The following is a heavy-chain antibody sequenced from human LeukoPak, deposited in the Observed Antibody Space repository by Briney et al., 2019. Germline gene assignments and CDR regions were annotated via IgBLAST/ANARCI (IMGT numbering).Heavy chain of an antibody. CDR2: LKSEDDYGTT. V-gene: IGHV3-15*01. CDR3: STDGKIDYGDHFYFQH. D-gene: IGHD4-17*01. CDR1: GFTFSSYS. Sequence: PGGSLRLSCAASGFTFSSYSMNWVRQAPGKGLEWIARLKSEDDYGTTDYAAPVRGRFRISRDDSKNTLYLEMNSLKAEDTGVYYCSTDGKIDYGDHFYFQHWGQGTLVTVSS. J-gene: IGHJ1*01.